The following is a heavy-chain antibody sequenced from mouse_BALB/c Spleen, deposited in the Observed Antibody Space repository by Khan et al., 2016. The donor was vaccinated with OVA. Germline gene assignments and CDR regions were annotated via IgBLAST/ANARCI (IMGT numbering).Heavy chain of an antibody. CDR3: ARYDDYDGYAMDY. CDR2: ISYSGST. J-gene: IGHJ4*01. D-gene: IGHD2-4*01. CDR1: GYSITSDYA. V-gene: IGHV3-2*02. Sequence: EVQLQESGPGLVKPSQSLSLTCTVTGYSITSDYAWNWIRQFPGNKLEWMGYISYSGSTRYNPSLKSRISITRDTSKNQFFLQLNSVTTEDTATYCCARYDDYDGYAMDYWGQGTSVTVSS.